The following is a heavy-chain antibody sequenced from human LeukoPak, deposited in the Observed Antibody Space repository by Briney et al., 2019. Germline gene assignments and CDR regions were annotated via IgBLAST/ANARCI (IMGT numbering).Heavy chain of an antibody. CDR1: GFTFSTYA. CDR2: ISYDGSNR. V-gene: IGHV3-30-3*01. CDR3: SRPMTANAFDI. Sequence: GGSLRLSCAASGFTFSTYAMHWVRQAPGKGLEWVTFISYDGSNRYYADSVKGRFTISRDNSKNTLYLQVNSLRAEDTAVYYCSRPMTANAFDIWGQGTMVTVSS. J-gene: IGHJ3*02.